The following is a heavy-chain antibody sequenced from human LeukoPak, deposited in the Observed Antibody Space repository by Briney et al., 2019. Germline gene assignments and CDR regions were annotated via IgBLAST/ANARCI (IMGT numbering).Heavy chain of an antibody. D-gene: IGHD3-10*01. CDR2: INHSGST. V-gene: IGHV4-34*01. J-gene: IGHJ4*02. Sequence: SETLSLTCAVYGGSFSGYYWSWIRQPPGKGLEWIGEINHSGSTNYNPSLKSRVTISVDTSKNQFSLKLSSVTAADTAVYYCARAVGYYGSGSLDYWGQGTLVTVSS. CDR1: GGSFSGYY. CDR3: ARAVGYYGSGSLDY.